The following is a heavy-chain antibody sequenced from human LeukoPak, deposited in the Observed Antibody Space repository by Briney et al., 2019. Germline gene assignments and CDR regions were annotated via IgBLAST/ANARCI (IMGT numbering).Heavy chain of an antibody. CDR3: ARRGTTGAFDI. CDR2: TYNRYKWYN. Sequence: SQTLSLTCAISGDSVSINSAAWHRIRQSPSRGLEWLGRTYNRYKWYNDYAVSVKSRITINPDTSKNQFSMQLNSATPENTAVYYCARRGTTGAFDIWGQGTMVTVSS. J-gene: IGHJ3*02. CDR1: GDSVSINSAA. V-gene: IGHV6-1*01. D-gene: IGHD1-7*01.